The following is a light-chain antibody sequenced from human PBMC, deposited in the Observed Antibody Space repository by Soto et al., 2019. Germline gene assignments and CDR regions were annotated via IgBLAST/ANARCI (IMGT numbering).Light chain of an antibody. CDR2: GNT. CDR1: SSNIGTGYD. CDR3: QSYDYSVSGSV. J-gene: IGLJ3*02. V-gene: IGLV1-40*01. Sequence: QSVLTQPPSVSGAPGQRVTISCTGSSSNIGTGYDAHWYQQVPGTAPKLLIYGNTNRPSGVPDRFSGSKSGTSASLAITGLQPEDEADYYCQSYDYSVSGSVFGGGTKLTVL.